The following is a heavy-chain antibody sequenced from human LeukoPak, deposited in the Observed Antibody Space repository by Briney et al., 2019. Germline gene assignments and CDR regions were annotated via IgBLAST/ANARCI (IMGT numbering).Heavy chain of an antibody. D-gene: IGHD3-10*01. CDR1: GFTFDDYA. Sequence: GGSLRLSCAASGFTFDDYAMHWVRQAPGKGLEWVSGISWNSGSIGYADSVKGRFTISRDNAKNSLYLQMNSLRAEDTALYYCAKATPVGDYYCYGMDVWGQGTTVTVSS. V-gene: IGHV3-9*01. CDR2: ISWNSGSI. J-gene: IGHJ6*02. CDR3: AKATPVGDYYCYGMDV.